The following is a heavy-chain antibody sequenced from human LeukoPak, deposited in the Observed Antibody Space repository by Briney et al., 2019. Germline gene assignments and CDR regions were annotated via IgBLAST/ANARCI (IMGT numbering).Heavy chain of an antibody. CDR2: ISYDGSNK. CDR3: ARDVVDTAMPNFDY. V-gene: IGHV3-30-3*01. CDR1: GFTFSSYA. D-gene: IGHD5-18*01. Sequence: PGGSLRLSCAASGFTFSSYAMHWVRQAPGKGLEWVAVISYDGSNKYYADSVKGRFTISRDNSKNTLYLQMNSLRAEDTAVYYCARDVVDTAMPNFDYWGQGTLVTVSS. J-gene: IGHJ4*02.